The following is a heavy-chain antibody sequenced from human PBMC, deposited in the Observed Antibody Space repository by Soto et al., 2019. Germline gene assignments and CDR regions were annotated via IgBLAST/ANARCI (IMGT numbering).Heavy chain of an antibody. CDR1: GGTFSRYA. D-gene: IGHD3-9*01. CDR2: IIPIFGTA. CDR3: ARPFHYDILTSYQSRYYYAMDV. J-gene: IGHJ6*02. V-gene: IGHV1-69*01. Sequence: QVQLVQSGAEVKKPGYSEKVSCKASGGTFSRYAISWVRQAPGQGLEWMGGIIPIFGTANYAQKFQGRVTITADESTSTAYMELSSLRSEDTAVYYCARPFHYDILTSYQSRYYYAMDVWGQGTTVTVSS.